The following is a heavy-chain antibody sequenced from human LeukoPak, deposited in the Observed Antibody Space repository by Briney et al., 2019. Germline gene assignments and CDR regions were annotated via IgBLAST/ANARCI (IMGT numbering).Heavy chain of an antibody. CDR1: GFTFSSYA. V-gene: IGHV3-23*01. CDR3: AKGGSGGYCSSTSCFQGY. J-gene: IGHJ4*02. Sequence: PGGSLRLSCAASGFTFSSYAMSWVRQAPGKGLEWVSAISGSGGSTYYADSVKGRFTISRDNSKNTLYLQMNSLRAEDTAVYYCAKGGSGGYCSSTSCFQGYWGQGTLVTVSS. CDR2: ISGSGGST. D-gene: IGHD2-2*01.